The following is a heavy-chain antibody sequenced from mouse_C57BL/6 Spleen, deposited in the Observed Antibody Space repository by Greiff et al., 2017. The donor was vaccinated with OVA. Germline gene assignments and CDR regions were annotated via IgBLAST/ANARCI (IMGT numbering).Heavy chain of an antibody. D-gene: IGHD1-1*01. CDR1: GYTFTSYW. Sequence: QVQLKQPGAELVKPGASVKVSCKASGYTFTSYWMHWVKQRPGQGLEWIGRIHPSDSDTNYNQKFKGKATLTVDKSSSTAYMQLSSLTSEDSAVYYCAMGGFITTVVATDFDVWGTGTTVTVSS. J-gene: IGHJ1*03. V-gene: IGHV1-74*01. CDR3: AMGGFITTVVATDFDV. CDR2: IHPSDSDT.